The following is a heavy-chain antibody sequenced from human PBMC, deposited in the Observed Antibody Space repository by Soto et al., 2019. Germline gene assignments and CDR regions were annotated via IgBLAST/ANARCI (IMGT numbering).Heavy chain of an antibody. V-gene: IGHV4-34*01. J-gene: IGHJ4*02. Sequence: LSLTCAVYGGSFSGYYWSWIRQPPGKGLEWIGEINHSGSTNYNPSLKSRVTISVDTSKNQFSLKLSSVTAADTAVYYCARDSGYSYRTTFDYWGRGTLVTVSS. CDR3: ARDSGYSYRTTFDY. CDR2: INHSGST. D-gene: IGHD5-18*01. CDR1: GGSFSGYY.